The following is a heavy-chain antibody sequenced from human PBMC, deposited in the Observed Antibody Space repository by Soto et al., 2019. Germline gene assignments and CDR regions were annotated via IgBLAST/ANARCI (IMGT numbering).Heavy chain of an antibody. J-gene: IGHJ6*02. V-gene: IGHV3-30-3*01. CDR3: ARPAYRDAGYYYYGMDV. Sequence: GGSLILSCAASGFTFGSYAVHWVRQAPGKGLEWVAVISYDGSNKYYADSVKGRFTISRDNSKNTLYLQMNSLRAEDTAVYYCARPAYRDAGYYYYGMDVWGQGTTVTVSS. CDR2: ISYDGSNK. CDR1: GFTFGSYA. D-gene: IGHD3-10*01.